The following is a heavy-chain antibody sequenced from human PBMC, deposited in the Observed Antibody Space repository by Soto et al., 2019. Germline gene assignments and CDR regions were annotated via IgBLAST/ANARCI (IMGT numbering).Heavy chain of an antibody. Sequence: QVQLVQSGAEVKKPGSSVKVSCKASEGTFSRYAISWVRQAPGQGLEWMGGIIPIFGTANYAQKFQGRDMLTADKYTSPAYVALSSLSSEDTALDSCASNWLDTMVRGPSANWFDPWGQGALVTVAA. CDR3: ASNWLDTMVRGPSANWFDP. J-gene: IGHJ5*02. D-gene: IGHD3-10*01. CDR2: IIPIFGTA. V-gene: IGHV1-69*06. CDR1: EGTFSRYA.